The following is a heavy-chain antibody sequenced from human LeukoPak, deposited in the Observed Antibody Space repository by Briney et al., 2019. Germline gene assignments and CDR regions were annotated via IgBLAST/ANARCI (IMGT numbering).Heavy chain of an antibody. V-gene: IGHV3-30*03. CDR3: ARDRGIVSIHYYYYMDV. J-gene: IGHJ6*03. CDR2: ISYDGSKE. Sequence: GGSLRLSCAASGFIFGTYGMHWVRQAPGKGLEGVAVISYDGSKEYYADSVKGRFTISRDNSKNTLYLQINSLRAEDTAVYYCARDRGIVSIHYYYYMDVWGKGTTVTVSS. CDR1: GFIFGTYG. D-gene: IGHD3-10*01.